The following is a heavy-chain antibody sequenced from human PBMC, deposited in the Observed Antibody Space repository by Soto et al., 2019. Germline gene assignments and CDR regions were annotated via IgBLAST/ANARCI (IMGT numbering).Heavy chain of an antibody. J-gene: IGHJ4*02. CDR1: GYTFTSYD. D-gene: IGHD4-17*01. V-gene: IGHV1-8*01. CDR3: ARQFSVYGDYGRYFDF. CDR2: MSPNSGNT. Sequence: ASVKVSCKASGYTFTSYDINWVRQATGQGLEWMGWMSPNSGNTGYAQKFQGRVTMTRNTSISTAYMELSSVTAADTAVYYCARQFSVYGDYGRYFDFWGQGTLVTVSS.